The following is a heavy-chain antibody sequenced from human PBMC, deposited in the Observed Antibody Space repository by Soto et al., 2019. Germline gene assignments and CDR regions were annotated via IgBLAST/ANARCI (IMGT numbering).Heavy chain of an antibody. V-gene: IGHV4-39*01. CDR2: FHYSGRT. J-gene: IGHJ6*02. CDR1: RDSISSCSYS. Sequence: PSETQSLTCSVSRDSISSCSYSWGWIRQPPGKGLEWIGTFHYSGRTYYSPSLESRVTISVDTSKNQFSLKVSSVTAADTAVFYCARLAGYCSGTTCYGYYGMDVWGQGTTVT. D-gene: IGHD2-2*01. CDR3: ARLAGYCSGTTCYGYYGMDV.